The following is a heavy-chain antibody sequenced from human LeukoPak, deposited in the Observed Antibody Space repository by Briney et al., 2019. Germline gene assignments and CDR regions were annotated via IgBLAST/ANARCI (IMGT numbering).Heavy chain of an antibody. V-gene: IGHV3-23*01. CDR2: ISGSGSGGST. CDR1: EFTFSNYA. D-gene: IGHD5-24*01. J-gene: IGHJ4*02. Sequence: GGSLRLSCAASEFTFSNYAMHWVRQAPGKGLEWVSNISGSGSGGSTYCADSVKGRFTISRDNSKNTLYLQMNSLRAEDTAVYYCAKSGYNRFDYWGQGTLVTVSS. CDR3: AKSGYNRFDY.